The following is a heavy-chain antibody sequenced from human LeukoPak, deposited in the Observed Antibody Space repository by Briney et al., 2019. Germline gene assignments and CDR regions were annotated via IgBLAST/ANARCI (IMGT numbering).Heavy chain of an antibody. D-gene: IGHD3-22*01. CDR1: GFTFGDYA. V-gene: IGHV3-53*01. CDR2: IYSGGST. Sequence: GGSLRLSCTAPGFTFGDYAMSWFRQAPGKGLEWVSVIYSGGSTYYADSVKGRFTISRDNSKNTLYLQMNSLRAEDTAVYYCASTYYYDSSGYSRDAFDIWGQGTMVTVSS. J-gene: IGHJ3*02. CDR3: ASTYYYDSSGYSRDAFDI.